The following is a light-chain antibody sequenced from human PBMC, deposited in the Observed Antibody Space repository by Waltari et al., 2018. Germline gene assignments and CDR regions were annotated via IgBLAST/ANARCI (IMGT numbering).Light chain of an antibody. CDR1: QNILYSSDQKNY. V-gene: IGKV4-1*01. Sequence: DIVLTQSPDSLAVSLGERATINCKSTQNILYSSDQKNYLAWYQQKSGQPPKLLIYWESTRESGVPDRFSGSWSGTDFTLTLSSLQAGDVAVYYCQQYYGIPFTFGPGTKVEIK. CDR2: WES. CDR3: QQYYGIPFT. J-gene: IGKJ3*01.